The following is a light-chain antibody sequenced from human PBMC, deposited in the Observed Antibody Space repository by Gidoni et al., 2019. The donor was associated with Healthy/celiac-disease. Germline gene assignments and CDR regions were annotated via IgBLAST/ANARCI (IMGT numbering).Light chain of an antibody. J-gene: IGLJ2*01. Sequence: QSALTQPASVSGSPGQSITISCTGTSSAVGGYNYVSWYQQHPGKAPKLMIYDVSNRPSGVSNRFSGSKSGNTASLTISGLQAEDEADYYCSSYTSSSTVVFSGGTKLTVL. CDR1: SSAVGGYNY. V-gene: IGLV2-14*01. CDR2: DVS. CDR3: SSYTSSSTVV.